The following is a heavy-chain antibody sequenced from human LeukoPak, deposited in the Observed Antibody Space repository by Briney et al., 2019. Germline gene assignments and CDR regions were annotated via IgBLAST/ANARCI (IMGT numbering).Heavy chain of an antibody. V-gene: IGHV3-23*01. J-gene: IGHJ4*02. CDR3: GRDNAASLIAVAGGSCDY. CDR1: GFTFSSYA. Sequence: GGSLRLSCAASGFTFSSYAMSWVRQAPGKGLEWVSAISGSGGSTYYADSVKGRFTISRDNSKNTLYLQMNSLRAEDTAVYYCGRDNAASLIAVAGGSCDYWGQGTLVTVSS. CDR2: ISGSGGST. D-gene: IGHD6-19*01.